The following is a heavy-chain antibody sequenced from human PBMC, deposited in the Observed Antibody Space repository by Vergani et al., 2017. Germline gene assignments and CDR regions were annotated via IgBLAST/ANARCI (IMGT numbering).Heavy chain of an antibody. V-gene: IGHV3-9*01. CDR2: ISWNSGST. D-gene: IGHD3-3*01. CDR1: GFTFDDYA. CDR3: ARDPETYYDFWSGYGNDAFDI. J-gene: IGHJ3*02. Sequence: EVQLVESGGGLVQTGRSLRLSCAASGFTFDDYAMHWVRQAPGKGLEWVSGISWNSGSTGYADSVKGRFTISRDNAKNSLYLQMNSLRAEDTAVYYCARDPETYYDFWSGYGNDAFDIWGQGTMVTVSS.